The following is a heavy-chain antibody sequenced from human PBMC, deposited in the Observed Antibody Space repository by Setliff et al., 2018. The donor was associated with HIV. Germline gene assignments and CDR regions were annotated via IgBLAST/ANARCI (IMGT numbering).Heavy chain of an antibody. CDR1: GGSFSGYY. Sequence: PSETLSLTCAVYGGSFSGYYWTWLRQFPGKGLEWIGFIFYTGSTTYNPSLKSRVTISLDTSKNQFSLRLTSVTAADTAVYYCARVRSYGSAYDAFDVWGPGTMVTVSS. CDR2: IFYTGST. CDR3: ARVRSYGSAYDAFDV. D-gene: IGHD3-10*01. J-gene: IGHJ3*01. V-gene: IGHV4-59*08.